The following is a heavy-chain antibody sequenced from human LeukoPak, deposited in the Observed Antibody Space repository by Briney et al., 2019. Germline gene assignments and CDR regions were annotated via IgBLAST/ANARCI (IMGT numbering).Heavy chain of an antibody. D-gene: IGHD2-2*01. CDR1: GCSFHTYG. V-gene: IGHV1-18*01. CDR3: ASPAKGAYYFYYMDV. J-gene: IGHJ6*03. Sequence: GASVKVSCKTSGCSFHTYGITWVRQAPGQGLEWMGWISTYNGDTNYAQKFHGRVSMTTDTSTNTAYLELRGLRSNDTAVYFCASPAKGAYYFYYMDVWGKGTTVTVSS. CDR2: ISTYNGDT.